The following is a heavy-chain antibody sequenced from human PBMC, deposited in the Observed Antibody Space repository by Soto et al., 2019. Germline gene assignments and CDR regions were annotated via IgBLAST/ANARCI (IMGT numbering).Heavy chain of an antibody. J-gene: IGHJ5*02. CDR1: GFTFSSYW. V-gene: IGHV3-74*01. CDR2: INSDGSST. CDR3: ASVAAVRVFDP. D-gene: IGHD6-13*01. Sequence: GGSLRLSCAASGFTFSSYWMHWVRQAPGKGLVWVSRINSDGSSTSYADSVKGRFTISRDNAKNTLYLQMNSLRAEDTAVYYCASVAAVRVFDPWGQGTLVTVSS.